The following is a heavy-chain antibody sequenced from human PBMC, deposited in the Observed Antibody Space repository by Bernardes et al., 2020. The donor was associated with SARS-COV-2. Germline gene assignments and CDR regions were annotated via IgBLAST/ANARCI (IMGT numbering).Heavy chain of an antibody. D-gene: IGHD6-19*01. CDR2: TSTGTVST. CDR1: GYTFNSNA. Sequence: SLRPSCKASGYTFNSNAIAWARQAPGKGLKSVSGTSTGTVSTTYADSVKGSATISRDNFKNTLYLQMGSLRPEDTAVYYCARADFSGWDTDYGMDVSGQGTTVTGSS. V-gene: IGHV3-64*02. J-gene: IGHJ6*02. CDR3: ARADFSGWDTDYGMDV.